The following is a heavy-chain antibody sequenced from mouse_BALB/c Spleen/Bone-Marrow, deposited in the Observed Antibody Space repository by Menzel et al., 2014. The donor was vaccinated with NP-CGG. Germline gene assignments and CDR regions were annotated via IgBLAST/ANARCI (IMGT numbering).Heavy chain of an antibody. CDR2: INPDSSTI. CDR1: GFDFSRYW. Sequence: EVMLVESGGGLVQPGGSLKLSCAASGFDFSRYWMSWVRQAPGKGLEWIGGINPDSSTINYTPSLKDKFIISRDNAKNTLYLQMSKVRSEDTALYYCARAHYYGLFAYWGQGTLVTVSA. CDR3: ARAHYYGLFAY. D-gene: IGHD1-2*01. J-gene: IGHJ3*01. V-gene: IGHV4-1*02.